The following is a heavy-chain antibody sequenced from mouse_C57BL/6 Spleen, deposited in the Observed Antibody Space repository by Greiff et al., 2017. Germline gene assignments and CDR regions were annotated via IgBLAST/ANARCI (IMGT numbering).Heavy chain of an antibody. J-gene: IGHJ4*01. CDR3: ARRGYYGSSYAMDY. D-gene: IGHD1-1*01. Sequence: QVQLQQPGAELVKPGASVKMPCKASGYTFTSYWITWVKQRPGQGLEWIGDIYPGSGSTNYNEKFKSKATPTVDTSSSTAYMQLSSLTSEDSAVYYCARRGYYGSSYAMDYWGQGTSVTVSS. CDR1: GYTFTSYW. CDR2: IYPGSGST. V-gene: IGHV1-55*01.